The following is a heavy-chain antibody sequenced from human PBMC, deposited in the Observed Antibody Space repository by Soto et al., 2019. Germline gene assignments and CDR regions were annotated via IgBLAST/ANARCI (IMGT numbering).Heavy chain of an antibody. CDR1: GGSISSYY. CDR2: IYYSGST. J-gene: IGHJ6*02. D-gene: IGHD2-2*02. Sequence: SETLSLTCTVSGGSISSYYWSWIRQPPGKGLEWIGYIYYSGSTNYNPPLKSRVTISVDTSKNQFSLKLSSVTAADTAVYYCARGGVVPAAIGYYYYGMDVWGQGTTVTVSS. CDR3: ARGGVVPAAIGYYYYGMDV. V-gene: IGHV4-59*01.